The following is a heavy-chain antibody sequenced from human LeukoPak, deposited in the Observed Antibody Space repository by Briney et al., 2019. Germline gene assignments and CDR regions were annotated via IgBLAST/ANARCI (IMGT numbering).Heavy chain of an antibody. J-gene: IGHJ5*02. CDR2: INPSGGST. V-gene: IGHV1-46*01. CDR3: VREENWFDP. CDR1: GYTFTSYY. Sequence: ASVKVSCKASGYTFTSYYMHRVRQAPGQGLEWMGIINPSGGSTSYAQKFQGRVTMTTDTSTSTAYMELRSLRSDDTAVYYCVREENWFDPWGQGTLVTVSS.